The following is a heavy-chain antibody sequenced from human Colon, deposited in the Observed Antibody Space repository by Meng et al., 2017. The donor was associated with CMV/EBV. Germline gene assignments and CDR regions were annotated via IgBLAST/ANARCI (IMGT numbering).Heavy chain of an antibody. CDR3: AREKATVTTFMLLY. D-gene: IGHD4-17*01. V-gene: IGHV1-18*01. J-gene: IGHJ4*02. Sequence: QVQLVQSGAEVKKPGASVKVSCTASGYTFNSYPISWVRQAPGQGLEWMGWISTYNGNTNYAQKFQGRLTLTTDKSTSTAYMELRGLRSDDTAVYYCAREKATVTTFMLLYWGLGTLVTVSS. CDR1: GYTFNSYP. CDR2: ISTYNGNT.